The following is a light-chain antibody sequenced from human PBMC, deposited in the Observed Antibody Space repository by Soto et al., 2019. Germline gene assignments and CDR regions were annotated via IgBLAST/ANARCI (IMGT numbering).Light chain of an antibody. CDR1: QSISSW. J-gene: IGKJ4*01. CDR2: KAS. Sequence: DIQMTQSPSTLSASVGDRVTITCRASQSISSWLAWYQQKPGKAPKLLIYKASSLESGVPSRFSGSGSGTEFTLTISSLQPDDFASYYGQQYNSYPFTFGGGTKVEI. V-gene: IGKV1-5*03. CDR3: QQYNSYPFT.